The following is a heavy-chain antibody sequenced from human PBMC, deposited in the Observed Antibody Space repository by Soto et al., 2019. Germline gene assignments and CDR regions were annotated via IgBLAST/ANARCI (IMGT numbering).Heavy chain of an antibody. Sequence: QVQLVQSGAEVKKPGSSVKVSCKASGGTFSSYAISWVRQAPGQGLEWMGGIIPIFGTANYAQKFQGRVTITADESTRTAYMELSSLRSEDTAVYYCARGVDYYYDSSGYYSEYNWFDPWGQGTLVTVSS. CDR2: IIPIFGTA. CDR3: ARGVDYYYDSSGYYSEYNWFDP. D-gene: IGHD3-22*01. J-gene: IGHJ5*02. CDR1: GGTFSSYA. V-gene: IGHV1-69*01.